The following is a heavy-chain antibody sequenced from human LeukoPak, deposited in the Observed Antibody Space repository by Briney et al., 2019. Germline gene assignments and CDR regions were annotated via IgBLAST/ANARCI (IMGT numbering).Heavy chain of an antibody. CDR2: ISSSSSTI. Sequence: QPGGPLRLSRAAYGFTFSSYSMNWVRQAPGKGLEWVSYISSSSSTIYYADSVKGRFTISRDNAKNSLYLQMNSLRDEDTAVYYCASMTTVVTDDFDYWGQGTLVTVSS. CDR1: GFTFSSYS. D-gene: IGHD4-23*01. J-gene: IGHJ4*02. V-gene: IGHV3-48*02. CDR3: ASMTTVVTDDFDY.